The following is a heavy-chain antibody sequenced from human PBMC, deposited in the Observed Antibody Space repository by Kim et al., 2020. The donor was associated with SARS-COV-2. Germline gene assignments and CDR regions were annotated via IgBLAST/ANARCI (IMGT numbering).Heavy chain of an antibody. CDR2: T. V-gene: IGHV4-59*01. J-gene: IGHJ4*02. D-gene: IGHD3-10*01. CDR3: AGDSSGYYFDY. Sequence: TNYNPSLMSRFTISVHTSKIQFSLKLSSVTAAVTAVYYCAGDSSGYYFDYWGQGTLVTVSS.